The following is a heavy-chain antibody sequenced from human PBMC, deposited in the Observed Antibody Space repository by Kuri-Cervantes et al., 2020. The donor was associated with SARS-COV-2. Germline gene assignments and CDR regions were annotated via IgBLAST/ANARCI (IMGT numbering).Heavy chain of an antibody. CDR1: GFTFSSYY. J-gene: IGHJ4*01. Sequence: GGSLRLSCVASGFTFSSYYMHWVRQAPGKGPVWVSRINSDGSSTAYADSVKGRFTISRDNSKNTLYLQMNSLRAEDTAVYYCAKDEGPYSSGWYAFDYWGQGTPVTVSS. CDR3: AKDEGPYSSGWYAFDY. D-gene: IGHD6-19*01. V-gene: IGHV3-74*01. CDR2: INSDGSST.